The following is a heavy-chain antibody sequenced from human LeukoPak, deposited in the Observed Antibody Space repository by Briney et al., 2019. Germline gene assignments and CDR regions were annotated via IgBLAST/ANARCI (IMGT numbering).Heavy chain of an antibody. J-gene: IGHJ4*02. Sequence: GGSLRLSCATSGFSFSDYGMHWVRQAPGKGLEWVAVLLYDGSNKYYADSVKGRFTISRDNSKNTLSLQMDSLKAEDTAVYYCTRDIHSNYFDYWGQGTLVTVSS. CDR3: TRDIHSNYFDY. D-gene: IGHD4-11*01. V-gene: IGHV3-33*05. CDR2: LLYDGSNK. CDR1: GFSFSDYG.